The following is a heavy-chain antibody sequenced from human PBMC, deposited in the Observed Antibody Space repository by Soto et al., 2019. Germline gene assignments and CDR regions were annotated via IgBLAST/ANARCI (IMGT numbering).Heavy chain of an antibody. CDR2: ISYDGSNK. Sequence: GGSLRLSCAASGFTFSSYAMHWVRQAPGKGLEWVAVISYDGSNKYYADSVKGRFTISRDNSKNTLYLQMNSLRAEDTAVYYCAKWRIGPGAFDIWGQGTMVTVSS. D-gene: IGHD2-15*01. CDR3: AKWRIGPGAFDI. V-gene: IGHV3-30-3*01. J-gene: IGHJ3*02. CDR1: GFTFSSYA.